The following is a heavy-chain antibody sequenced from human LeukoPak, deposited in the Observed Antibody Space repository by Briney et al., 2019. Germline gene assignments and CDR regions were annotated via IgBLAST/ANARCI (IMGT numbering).Heavy chain of an antibody. CDR1: VYTFTSYD. D-gene: IGHD2-2*01. Sequence: ASVNVSCKASVYTFTSYDINWVRQATGQGLEWMGWMNPNSGNTGYAQKFQGRVTMTRNTSISTAYMELSSLRSQDTAVYYCARARRYCSSTSCYYYFDYWGQGTLVTVSS. J-gene: IGHJ4*02. CDR3: ARARRYCSSTSCYYYFDY. CDR2: MNPNSGNT. V-gene: IGHV1-8*01.